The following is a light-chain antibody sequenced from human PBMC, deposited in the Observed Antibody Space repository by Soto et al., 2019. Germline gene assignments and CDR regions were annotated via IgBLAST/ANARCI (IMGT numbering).Light chain of an antibody. CDR3: QQYSKWPT. CDR2: GAS. J-gene: IGKJ1*01. CDR1: QSVSSSY. Sequence: ELVFTQSPGTLSLSPWERATLSCRASQSVSSSYLAWYQHKPXXAPRLLIYGASTRATGIPARFSGSGTGTDFTLTISSLQSEDFAVYYCQQYSKWPTFGRGTKVDIK. V-gene: IGKV3-20*01.